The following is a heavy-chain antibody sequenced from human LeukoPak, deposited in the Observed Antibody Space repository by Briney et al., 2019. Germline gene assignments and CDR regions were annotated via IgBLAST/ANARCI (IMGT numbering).Heavy chain of an antibody. V-gene: IGHV3-21*01. CDR3: AIRPTVTTTGIFDY. Sequence: GGSLRLSCAASGFTFSSYSMNWVRQAPGKRLEWVSSISSSSSYIYYADSVKGRFTISRDNAKNSLYLQMNSLRAEDTAVYYCAIRPTVTTTGIFDYWGQGTLVTVSS. CDR1: GFTFSSYS. CDR2: ISSSSSYI. J-gene: IGHJ4*02. D-gene: IGHD4-17*01.